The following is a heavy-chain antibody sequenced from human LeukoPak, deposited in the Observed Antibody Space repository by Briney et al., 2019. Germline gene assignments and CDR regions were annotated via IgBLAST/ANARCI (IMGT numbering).Heavy chain of an antibody. Sequence: PSETLSLTCAVYGGSLRSHYWIWIRQTPGKGLEWIGEINPTGGTNYNPSLKSRVTISVDTSRNQFSLKLRSVTAADTAVYFCARANWKAFDIWGHGTMVTVSS. J-gene: IGHJ3*02. V-gene: IGHV4-34*01. CDR1: GGSLRSHY. CDR2: INPTGGT. D-gene: IGHD1-20*01. CDR3: ARANWKAFDI.